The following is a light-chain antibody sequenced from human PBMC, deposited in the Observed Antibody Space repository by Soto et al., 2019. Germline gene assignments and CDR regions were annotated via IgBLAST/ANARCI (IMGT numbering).Light chain of an antibody. Sequence: VMTQSPGTLSVSPGERVTLSCRASQSVSSYLAWYQQKPGQAPRLLIYDASNRATGIPARFSGSGSGTEFTLTISSLQSEDFAVYYCQQYHNWPQTFGQGTKVDIK. CDR2: DAS. J-gene: IGKJ1*01. V-gene: IGKV3D-15*01. CDR1: QSVSSY. CDR3: QQYHNWPQT.